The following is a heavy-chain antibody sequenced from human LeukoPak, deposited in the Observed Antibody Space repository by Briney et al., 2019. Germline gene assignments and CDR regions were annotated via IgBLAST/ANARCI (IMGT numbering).Heavy chain of an antibody. Sequence: SETLSLTCTVSGGSISSGGYCWSWIRQHPGKGLEWIGYIYYSGSTYYNPSLKSRVTISVDTSKNQFSLKLSSVTAADTAVYYCARGSDRGWFDPWGQGTLVTVSS. J-gene: IGHJ5*02. D-gene: IGHD1-14*01. CDR1: GGSISSGGYC. CDR3: ARGSDRGWFDP. V-gene: IGHV4-31*03. CDR2: IYYSGST.